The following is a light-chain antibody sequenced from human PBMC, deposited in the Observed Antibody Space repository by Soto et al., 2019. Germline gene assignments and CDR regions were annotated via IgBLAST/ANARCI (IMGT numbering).Light chain of an antibody. Sequence: ETVLTQSPGTLSLSPGERATLSCRASQSVSSYLAWYQQKPGQAPRLLIYDASNRATGIPARFSGSGSGTDFTLTISSLEPEDFAVYYCQQRSNWPRLTFGGGTKVEIK. CDR1: QSVSSY. CDR3: QQRSNWPRLT. V-gene: IGKV3-11*01. CDR2: DAS. J-gene: IGKJ4*01.